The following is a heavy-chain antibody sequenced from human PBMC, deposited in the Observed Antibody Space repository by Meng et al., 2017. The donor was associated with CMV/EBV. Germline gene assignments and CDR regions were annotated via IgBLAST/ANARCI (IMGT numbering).Heavy chain of an antibody. CDR3: ARDSAVAGVVDY. J-gene: IGHJ4*02. V-gene: IGHV4-39*07. CDR2: IYYSGST. Sequence: RQLQESGPGLVNPSEALSLPCTVSGGSISSSSYYWGWIRQPPGKGLEWIGSIYYSGSTYYNPSLKSRVTISVDTSKNQFSLKLGSVTAADTAVYYCARDSAVAGVVDYWGQGTLVTVSS. D-gene: IGHD6-19*01. CDR1: GGSISSSSYY.